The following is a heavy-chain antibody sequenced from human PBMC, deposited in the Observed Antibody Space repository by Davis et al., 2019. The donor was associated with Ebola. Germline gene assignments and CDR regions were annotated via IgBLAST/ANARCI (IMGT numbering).Heavy chain of an antibody. Sequence: GGSLRLSCAASGFTFSSYSMNWVRQAPGKGLEWVSAISGSGGSTYYADSVKGRFTISRDNSKNTLYLQMNSLRAEDTAVYYCARRVVSYAPGTELNFDYWGQGTLVTVSS. CDR3: ARRVVSYAPGTELNFDY. CDR1: GFTFSSYS. D-gene: IGHD2-2*01. J-gene: IGHJ4*02. V-gene: IGHV3-23*01. CDR2: ISGSGGST.